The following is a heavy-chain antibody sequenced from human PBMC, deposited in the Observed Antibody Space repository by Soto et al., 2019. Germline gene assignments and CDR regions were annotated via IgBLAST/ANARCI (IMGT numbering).Heavy chain of an antibody. CDR2: IYYRGST. J-gene: IGHJ4*01. Sequence: SETLSLTCNVSGGSISSYYWSWIRQPPGKGLEWIGYIYYRGSTNYNTSLKSRVTISVDTSTNQFSRKLSSVTAADTAVYYCARGQPRRNSYGSVSYQTDFAYWVYGTLVTVSS. D-gene: IGHD3-10*01. CDR3: ARGQPRRNSYGSVSYQTDFAY. CDR1: GGSISSYY. V-gene: IGHV4-59*01.